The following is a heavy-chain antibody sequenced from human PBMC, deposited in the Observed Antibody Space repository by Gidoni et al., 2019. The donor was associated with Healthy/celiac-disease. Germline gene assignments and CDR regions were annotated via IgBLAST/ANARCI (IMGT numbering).Heavy chain of an antibody. CDR1: GFTFSSYE. J-gene: IGHJ3*02. V-gene: IGHV3-48*03. CDR3: ARDLWGRMIVAQVDAFDI. Sequence: EVQLVESGGGLVQPGGSLRLSCAASGFTFSSYEMNWVRQAPGKGLEWVSYISSSGSTIYYADSVKGRFTISRDNAKNSLYLQMNSLRAEDTAVYYCARDLWGRMIVAQVDAFDIWGQGTMVTVSS. D-gene: IGHD3-22*01. CDR2: ISSSGSTI.